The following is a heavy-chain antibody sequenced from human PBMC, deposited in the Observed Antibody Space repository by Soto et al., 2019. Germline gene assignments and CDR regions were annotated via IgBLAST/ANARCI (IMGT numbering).Heavy chain of an antibody. CDR3: ARDHPHSYGVYYFDY. Sequence: QLHLQEPGQGLLSLSETLSSTCPASVGSFSTYYWNWFRRSPGRGLEWIGNIYSSGSTHYNPSLQNRVTISIDTSKNQVSLKVNSVTAADTAVYYCARDHPHSYGVYYFDYWGQGTPVTVSS. J-gene: IGHJ4*02. CDR2: IYSSGST. V-gene: IGHV4-59*01. D-gene: IGHD5-18*01. CDR1: VGSFSTYY.